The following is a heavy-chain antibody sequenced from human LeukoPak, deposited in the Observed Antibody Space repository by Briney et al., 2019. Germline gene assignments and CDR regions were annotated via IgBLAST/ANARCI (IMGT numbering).Heavy chain of an antibody. Sequence: GGSLRLSCAASGFTVSSNYMSWVRQAPGKGLEWVSVIYSGGSTYYADSVKGRFTISRDNSKNTLYLQMNSLRAEDTAVYYCARVRGVYEAYFDYWGQGTLVTVSS. V-gene: IGHV3-53*01. CDR2: IYSGGST. CDR3: ARVRGVYEAYFDY. J-gene: IGHJ4*02. D-gene: IGHD3-10*01. CDR1: GFTVSSNY.